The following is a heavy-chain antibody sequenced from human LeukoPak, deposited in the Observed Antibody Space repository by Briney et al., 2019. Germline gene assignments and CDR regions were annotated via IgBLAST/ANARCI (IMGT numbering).Heavy chain of an antibody. CDR2: FDPEDGET. D-gene: IGHD3-22*01. V-gene: IGHV1-24*01. Sequence: GASVKVSCKVSGYTLTELSVHWVRQAPGKGLEWTGTFDPEDGETIYAQKFQGRVTMTEDTSTDTAYMELSSLRSEDAAVYYCATGGYDSSGLYFDYWGQGTLVTVSS. J-gene: IGHJ4*02. CDR1: GYTLTELS. CDR3: ATGGYDSSGLYFDY.